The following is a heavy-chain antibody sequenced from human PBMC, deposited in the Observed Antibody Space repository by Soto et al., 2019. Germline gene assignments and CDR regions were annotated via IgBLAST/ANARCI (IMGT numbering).Heavy chain of an antibody. J-gene: IGHJ6*03. CDR1: GFTFSSYA. V-gene: IGHV3-23*01. CDR2: ISGSGGST. Sequence: AGGSLRLSCAASGFTFSSYAMSWVRQAPGKGLEWVSAISGSGGSTYYADSVKGRFTISRDNSKNTLYPQMNSLRAEDTAVYYCAKDVGGYFDWLENPGNYYYMDVWGKGTTVTVSS. CDR3: AKDVGGYFDWLENPGNYYYMDV. D-gene: IGHD3-9*01.